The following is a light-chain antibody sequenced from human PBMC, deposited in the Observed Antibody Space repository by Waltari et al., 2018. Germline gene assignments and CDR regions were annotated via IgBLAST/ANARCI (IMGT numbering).Light chain of an antibody. V-gene: IGKV4-1*01. CDR2: WAS. Sequence: VLTQSPESLAVSLGERATINCRSSQSVLYSANNKDYLGWYQHKPGQPPKLLIFWASTRESGVPDRFNGSGSGTYFTLTINNVQAEDVALYYCQHHLSFGGGTRVEI. CDR1: QSVLYSANNKDY. J-gene: IGKJ4*01. CDR3: QHHLS.